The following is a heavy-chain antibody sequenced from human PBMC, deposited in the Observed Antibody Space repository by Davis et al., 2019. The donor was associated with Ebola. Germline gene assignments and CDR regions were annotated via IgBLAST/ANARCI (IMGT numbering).Heavy chain of an antibody. Sequence: GGSLRLSCAASGFTFSSYWMSWVRQAPGKGLEWVANIKQDGSEKYYVDSVKGRFTISRDNAKNSLYLQMNSLRAEDTAVYYCARQYRYYYDSSGYYSGYAFDIWGQGTMVTVSS. CDR1: GFTFSSYW. V-gene: IGHV3-7*01. D-gene: IGHD3-22*01. J-gene: IGHJ3*02. CDR3: ARQYRYYYDSSGYYSGYAFDI. CDR2: IKQDGSEK.